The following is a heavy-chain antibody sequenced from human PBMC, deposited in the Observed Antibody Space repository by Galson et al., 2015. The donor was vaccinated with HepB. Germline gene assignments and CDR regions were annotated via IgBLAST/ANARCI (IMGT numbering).Heavy chain of an antibody. CDR2: ISYDGSNK. V-gene: IGHV3-30*18. Sequence: SLRLSCAASGSTFSSYGMHWVRQAPGKGLEWVAVISYDGSNKYYADSVKGRFTISRDNSKNTLYLQMNSLRAEDTAVYYCAKDLSSTSSLDAFDIWGQGTMVTVSS. CDR3: AKDLSSTSSLDAFDI. J-gene: IGHJ3*02. D-gene: IGHD2-2*01. CDR1: GSTFSSYG.